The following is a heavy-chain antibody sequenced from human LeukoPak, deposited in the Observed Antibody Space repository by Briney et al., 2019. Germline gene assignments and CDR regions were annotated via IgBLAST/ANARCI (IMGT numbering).Heavy chain of an antibody. CDR2: IYISGST. CDR1: GGSISSYY. J-gene: IGHJ4*01. V-gene: IGHV4-4*07. CDR3: AREGLSSGWQYFDY. Sequence: PSETLSLTCTVSGGSISSYYWSWIRQPAGKGLEWIGRIYISGSTNYNPSLKSRVTMSVDASKSQFSLKLSSVTAADTAVYYCAREGLSSGWQYFDYWGQEPWSPSPQ. D-gene: IGHD6-19*01.